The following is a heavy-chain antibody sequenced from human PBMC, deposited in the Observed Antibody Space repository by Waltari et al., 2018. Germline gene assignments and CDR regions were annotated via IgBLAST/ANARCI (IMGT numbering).Heavy chain of an antibody. Sequence: QVQLVQSGAEVKKPGSSVKVSCKASGGTFSSYTISWVRQAPGQGLEWMGRIIPILGIANYAQKFQGRVTITADKSTSTAYMELSSLRSEDTAVYYCAREDGILTTVTTRGWFDPWGQGTLVTVSS. J-gene: IGHJ5*02. CDR3: AREDGILTTVTTRGWFDP. V-gene: IGHV1-69*08. D-gene: IGHD4-17*01. CDR2: IIPILGIA. CDR1: GGTFSSYT.